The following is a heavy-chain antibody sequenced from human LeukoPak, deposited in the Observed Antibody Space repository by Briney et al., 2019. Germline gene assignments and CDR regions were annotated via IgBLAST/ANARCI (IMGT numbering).Heavy chain of an antibody. Sequence: ASVKVSCKVSGGTFSSYAISWVRQAPGQGLEWMGRIIPIFGIANYAQKFQGRVTITADKSTSTAYMELSSLRPEDTAVYYCARADEPYYYYGMDVWGQGTTVTVSS. J-gene: IGHJ6*02. CDR2: IIPIFGIA. V-gene: IGHV1-69*04. CDR1: GGTFSSYA. CDR3: ARADEPYYYYGMDV. D-gene: IGHD1-14*01.